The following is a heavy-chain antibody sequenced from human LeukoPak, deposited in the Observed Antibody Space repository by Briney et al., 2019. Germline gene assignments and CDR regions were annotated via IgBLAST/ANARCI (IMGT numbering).Heavy chain of an antibody. D-gene: IGHD6-13*01. Sequence: GESLKISCKGSGYSFTSYWIGWXRQMPGKGLEWMXIXXPGDSDTRYSPSFQGQVTISADKSISTAYLQWSSLKASDTAMYYCASAEVIAAAGPYYFDYWGQGTLVTVSS. CDR3: ASAEVIAAAGPYYFDY. CDR2: XXPGDSDT. CDR1: GYSFTSYW. V-gene: IGHV5-51*01. J-gene: IGHJ4*02.